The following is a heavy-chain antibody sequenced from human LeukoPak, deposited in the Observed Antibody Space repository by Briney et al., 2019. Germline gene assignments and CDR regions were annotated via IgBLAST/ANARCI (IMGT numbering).Heavy chain of an antibody. Sequence: SETLSLTCAVYGGSFSGYYWSWIRQPPGKGLEWIGEINHSGSTNYNPSLKSRVTISVDTSKNQFSLKLSSVTAADTAVYYCARGLRHCSGGSCYYNWFDPWGQGTLVTVSS. CDR3: ARGLRHCSGGSCYYNWFDP. CDR2: INHSGST. J-gene: IGHJ5*02. CDR1: GGSFSGYY. D-gene: IGHD2-15*01. V-gene: IGHV4-34*01.